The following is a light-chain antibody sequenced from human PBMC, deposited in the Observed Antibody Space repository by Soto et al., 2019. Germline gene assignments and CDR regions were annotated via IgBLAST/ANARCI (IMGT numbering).Light chain of an antibody. CDR1: SSDIGGYNL. CDR3: CSYAGSSTPYV. J-gene: IGLJ1*01. CDR2: EGS. V-gene: IGLV2-23*01. Sequence: QSALTQPASVSGSPGQSITISCTGTSSDIGGYNLVSWYQQHPGKAPKVMIYEGSKRPSGVSNHFSGSKSGNTASLTISGLQAEDEADYYCCSYAGSSTPYVFGTGTKLTVL.